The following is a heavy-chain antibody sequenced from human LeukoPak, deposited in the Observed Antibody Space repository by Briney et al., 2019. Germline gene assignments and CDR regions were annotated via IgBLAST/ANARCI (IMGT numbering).Heavy chain of an antibody. CDR2: INPNSGGT. V-gene: IGHV1-2*02. Sequence: ASVKVSCKASGYTFTGYYMHWVRQAPGQGLEGMGWINPNSGGTNYAQKFQGRVTMTRDTSISTAYMELSRLRSDDTAVYYCARDRYCSSTSCDAEYFQHWGQGTLVTVSS. CDR1: GYTFTGYY. J-gene: IGHJ1*01. D-gene: IGHD2-2*01. CDR3: ARDRYCSSTSCDAEYFQH.